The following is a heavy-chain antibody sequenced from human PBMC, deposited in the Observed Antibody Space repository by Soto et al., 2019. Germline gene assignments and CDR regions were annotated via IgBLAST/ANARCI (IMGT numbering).Heavy chain of an antibody. V-gene: IGHV1-18*04. CDR2: IRSYNDNT. Sequence: GASVKGYCRASGYAFTNNAIACLRQAPGQGLEWMGWIRSYNDNTIYAHKLQGRVTMTTDTSTTTSDMELRGLRSDDTAIYYCARCSRYDLWSDYDGKDYWGQGTLVTVSS. CDR3: ARCSRYDLWSDYDGKDY. J-gene: IGHJ4*02. D-gene: IGHD3-3*01. CDR1: GYAFTNNA.